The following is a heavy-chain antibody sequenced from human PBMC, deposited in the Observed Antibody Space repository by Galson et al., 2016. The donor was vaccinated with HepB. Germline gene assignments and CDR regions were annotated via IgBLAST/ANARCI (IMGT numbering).Heavy chain of an antibody. D-gene: IGHD1-7*01. CDR2: ITGGGFT. J-gene: IGHJ4*02. CDR3: AKTETPGTPGRVGHFDY. Sequence: SLRLSCATSGFTFGEHAMSWFRQAPGKGLEWVSLITGGGFTYYADSVKGRFTISRDFSKDTLYLQMSSLRAGDTAVYYCAKTETPGTPGRVGHFDYWGQGTLVTVSS. V-gene: IGHV3-23*01. CDR1: GFTFGEHA.